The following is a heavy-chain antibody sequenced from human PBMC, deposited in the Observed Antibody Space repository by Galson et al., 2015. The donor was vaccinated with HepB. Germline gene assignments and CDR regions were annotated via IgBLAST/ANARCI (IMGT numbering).Heavy chain of an antibody. CDR1: GYTFTSYA. J-gene: IGHJ5*02. CDR2: INPSGGST. Sequence: SVKVSCKASGYTFTSYAMHWVRQAPGQGLEWMGIINPSGGSTSYAQKFQGRVTMTRDTSTSTVYMELSSLRSEDTAVYYCAVGVGYCSSTSCFNWFDPWGQGTLVTVSS. D-gene: IGHD2-2*01. CDR3: AVGVGYCSSTSCFNWFDP. V-gene: IGHV1-46*01.